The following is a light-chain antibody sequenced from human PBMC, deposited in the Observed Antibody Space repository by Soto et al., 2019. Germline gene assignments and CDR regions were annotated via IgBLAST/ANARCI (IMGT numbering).Light chain of an antibody. CDR2: DDN. J-gene: IGLJ1*01. CDR1: SSNIGGNS. V-gene: IGLV1-51*01. Sequence: QSALTQPPSVSAAPGQKVTISCSGSSSNIGGNSVSWYQQLPGTAPKLLIYDDNKRPSGIPDRFSGSKSGTSATLGITGFQTGDEADYYCSLYTSSSTYVFGTGTKVTVL. CDR3: SLYTSSSTYV.